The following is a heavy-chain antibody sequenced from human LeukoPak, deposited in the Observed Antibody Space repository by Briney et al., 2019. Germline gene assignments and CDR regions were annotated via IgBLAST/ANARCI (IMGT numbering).Heavy chain of an antibody. CDR1: GYTLTELS. D-gene: IGHD3-10*01. CDR2: FDPEDGET. Sequence: ASVKVSCKVSGYTLTELSMHWVRQAPGKGLEWMGGFDPEDGETIYAQKFQDRVTMTEDTFRDTAYMELSSLRSEDTAVYYCARLYWSYSGSGSYIWFDPWGQGTLVTVSS. J-gene: IGHJ5*02. CDR3: ARLYWSYSGSGSYIWFDP. V-gene: IGHV1-24*01.